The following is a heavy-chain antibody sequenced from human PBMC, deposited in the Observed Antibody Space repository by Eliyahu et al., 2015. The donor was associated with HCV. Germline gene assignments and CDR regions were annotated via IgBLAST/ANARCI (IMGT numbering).Heavy chain of an antibody. CDR3: ARTEYYYDSSGYPTPAGFPLTLYYFDY. Sequence: QVTLKESGPVLVKPTETLTLTCTVSGFSLSNARMGVSWIRQPPGKALEWLAHIFSNDEKSYSTSLKSRLTISKDTSKSQVVLTMTNMDPVDTATYYCARTEYYYDSSGYPTPAGFPLTLYYFDYWGQGTLVTVSS. D-gene: IGHD3-22*01. CDR1: GFSLSNARMG. J-gene: IGHJ4*02. V-gene: IGHV2-26*01. CDR2: IFSNDEK.